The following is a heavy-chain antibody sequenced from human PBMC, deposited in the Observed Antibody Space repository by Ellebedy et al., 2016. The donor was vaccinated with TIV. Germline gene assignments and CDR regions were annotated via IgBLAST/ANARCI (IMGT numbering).Heavy chain of an antibody. CDR2: ISYNGDNA. CDR1: GFTLSHSA. Sequence: GGSLRLSCAASGFTLSHSAMHWVRQGPGKGLEWVAVISYNGDNAYYADSVEGRFTVSRDNSNNTLYLQLNSLRPEDTALYYCAKDAARIPLAVEYYFEAWGQGALVSVSS. J-gene: IGHJ5*02. CDR3: AKDAARIPLAVEYYFEA. V-gene: IGHV3-30-3*01. D-gene: IGHD3-10*01.